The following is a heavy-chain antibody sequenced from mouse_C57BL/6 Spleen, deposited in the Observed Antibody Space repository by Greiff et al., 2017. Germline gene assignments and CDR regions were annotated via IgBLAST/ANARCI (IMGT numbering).Heavy chain of an antibody. CDR1: GYAFSSSW. V-gene: IGHV1-82*01. D-gene: IGHD1-1*01. CDR3: ARVTLLLGYWYFDV. J-gene: IGHJ1*03. CDR2: IYPGDGDT. Sequence: LVESGPELVKPGASVKISCKASGYAFSSSWMNWVKQRPGKGLEWIGRIYPGDGDTNYNGKFKGKATLTADKSSSTAYMQLSSLTSEDSAVYFCARVTLLLGYWYFDVWGTGTTVTVSS.